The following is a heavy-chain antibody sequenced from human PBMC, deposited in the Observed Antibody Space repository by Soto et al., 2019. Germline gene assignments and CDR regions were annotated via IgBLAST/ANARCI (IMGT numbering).Heavy chain of an antibody. CDR3: ARAIDFDS. CDR1: GGSIRSYY. Sequence: LSLTCTVSGGSIRSYYWSWIRQPPGKGLEWIGYIYYTGTTNYNPSLKSRVTISVDTSKNQVSLKLNSVTAADTAMYYCARAIDFDSWGQGTLVTVSS. CDR2: IYYTGTT. J-gene: IGHJ4*02. V-gene: IGHV4-59*01.